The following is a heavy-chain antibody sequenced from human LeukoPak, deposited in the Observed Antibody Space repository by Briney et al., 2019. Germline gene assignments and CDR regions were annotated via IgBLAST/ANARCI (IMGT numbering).Heavy chain of an antibody. D-gene: IGHD1-1*01. V-gene: IGHV4-61*01. Sequence: SDTLSLPCTVSGGSVSSGSYYWSWIPQPPGKGLEWIGYIYYSGSTNCNPSLKSRRYISVDTSKDQFSLKLRSVTAAGTAVYYCASARGNWNPYGLFDPWGQGTLVTVSS. CDR1: GGSVSSGSYY. J-gene: IGHJ5*02. CDR3: ASARGNWNPYGLFDP. CDR2: IYYSGST.